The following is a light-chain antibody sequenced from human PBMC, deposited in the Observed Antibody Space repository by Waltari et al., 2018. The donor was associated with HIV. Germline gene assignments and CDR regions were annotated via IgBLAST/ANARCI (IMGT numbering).Light chain of an antibody. V-gene: IGLV2-18*02. Sequence: QSALTQPPSVSGSPGQSVTISCTGTSSDVGSYNRVSWYQQPPGTAPKRMIDEVSNRPSGFPVRVSGAKSGITASLTISELQAEDEADYSGSSDTGSSTPLVFGGGTKLTVL. CDR1: SSDVGSYNR. CDR3: SSDTGSSTPLV. CDR2: EVS. J-gene: IGLJ2*01.